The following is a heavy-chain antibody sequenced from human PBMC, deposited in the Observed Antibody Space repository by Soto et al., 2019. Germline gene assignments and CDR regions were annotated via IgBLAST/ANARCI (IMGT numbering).Heavy chain of an antibody. J-gene: IGHJ4*02. Sequence: EVQLVESGGGLVQPGRSLRLSCAASGFTFDDYAMHWVRQAPGKGLEWVSGISWNGGSIGYADSVKGRFTLSRDNAKNSPFLQRNSLRAEDTALYYCAKDGGIAVAGYFDYWGQGTLVTVSS. CDR2: ISWNGGSI. CDR3: AKDGGIAVAGYFDY. V-gene: IGHV3-9*01. D-gene: IGHD6-19*01. CDR1: GFTFDDYA.